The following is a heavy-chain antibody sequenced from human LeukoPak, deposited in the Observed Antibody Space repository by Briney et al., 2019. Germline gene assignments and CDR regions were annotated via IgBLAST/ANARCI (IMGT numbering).Heavy chain of an antibody. V-gene: IGHV3-23*01. D-gene: IGHD2-2*01. Sequence: AGGSLRLSCAASGFTFSNYAMSWVRQAPGKGLEWVSAISGSGGSTYYADSVKGRFTISRDNSKNTLCLQMNSLRAEDTAIYYCAKNPKLYCSSTSCYCDGWGQGTLVTVSS. J-gene: IGHJ4*02. CDR2: ISGSGGST. CDR1: GFTFSNYA. CDR3: AKNPKLYCSSTSCYCDG.